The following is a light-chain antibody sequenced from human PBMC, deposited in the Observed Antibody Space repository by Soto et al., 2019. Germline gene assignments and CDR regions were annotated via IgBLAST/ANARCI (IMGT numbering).Light chain of an antibody. CDR1: QSVSSNS. V-gene: IGKV3-20*01. J-gene: IGKJ1*01. Sequence: EIVLTQSPGTLYLSPGERATLSCRASQSVSSNSLAWYQQRPGQAPRLLIYGASSSATGIPDRFSGSGSGTDFILTISKLEPEDFAVYYCQQYGYSPDTDRSTFGQGTKVLIK. CDR2: GAS. CDR3: QQYGYSPDTDRST.